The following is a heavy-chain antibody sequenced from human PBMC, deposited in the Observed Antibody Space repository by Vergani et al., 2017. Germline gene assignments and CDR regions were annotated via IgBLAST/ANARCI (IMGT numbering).Heavy chain of an antibody. CDR1: RHTFQTYG. V-gene: IGHV1-18*01. Sequence: QVQLVQSGAELKKPGASVSVSCKGSRHTFQTYGISWVRQAPGKGLEWMGWISAYNGNTNYAQKLQGRVTMTTDTSTSTAYMELRSLRSDDTAVYYCARGSVAGTPSGYGMDVWGQGTTVTVSS. CDR3: ARGSVAGTPSGYGMDV. D-gene: IGHD6-19*01. J-gene: IGHJ6*02. CDR2: ISAYNGNT.